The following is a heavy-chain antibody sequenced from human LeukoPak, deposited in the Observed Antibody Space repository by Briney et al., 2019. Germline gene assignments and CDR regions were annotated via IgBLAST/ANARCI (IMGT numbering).Heavy chain of an antibody. Sequence: GASVKVSCKASGGTFSSYAISWVRQAPGQGLEWMGRINPNSGGTNYAQKFQGRVTMTRDTSISTAYMELSRLRSDDTAVYYCARDLKGRDGYKWGQGTLVTVSS. CDR1: GGTFSSYA. J-gene: IGHJ4*02. V-gene: IGHV1-2*06. D-gene: IGHD5-24*01. CDR3: ARDLKGRDGYK. CDR2: INPNSGGT.